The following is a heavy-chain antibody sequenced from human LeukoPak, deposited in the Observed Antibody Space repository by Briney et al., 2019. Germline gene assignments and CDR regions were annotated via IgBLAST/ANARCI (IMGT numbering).Heavy chain of an antibody. D-gene: IGHD6-13*01. CDR1: GYTFTSYG. V-gene: IGHV1-18*01. CDR2: ISAYNGNT. CDR3: ATDIAAAGNDAFDI. Sequence: GASVKVSCKASGYTFTSYGISWVRQAPGQGLEWMGWISAYNGNTNYAQKLQGRVTMTTDTSTSTAYMELRSLRSDDTAVYYCATDIAAAGNDAFDIWGQGTMVTVSS. J-gene: IGHJ3*02.